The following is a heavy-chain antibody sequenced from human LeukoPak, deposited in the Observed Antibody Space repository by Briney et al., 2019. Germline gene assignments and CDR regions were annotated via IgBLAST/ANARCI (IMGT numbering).Heavy chain of an antibody. Sequence: SVKVSCKASGGTFSSYAMSWVRQAPGQGLEWMGVIIPIFGTANYAQKFQGRVTITTDESTSTAYMELSSLRSEDTAVYYCARGDSDYVWGSYLFFDYWGQGTLVTVSS. CDR3: ARGDSDYVWGSYLFFDY. V-gene: IGHV1-69*05. J-gene: IGHJ4*02. CDR2: IIPIFGTA. D-gene: IGHD3-16*02. CDR1: GGTFSSYA.